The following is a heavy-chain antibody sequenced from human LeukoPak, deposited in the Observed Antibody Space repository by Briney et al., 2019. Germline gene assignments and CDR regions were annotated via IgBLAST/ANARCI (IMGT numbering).Heavy chain of an antibody. CDR2: VFYSGST. CDR1: SGSIINY. J-gene: IGHJ3*01. D-gene: IGHD3-9*01. Sequence: SETLSLTCTVSSGSIINYWSWIRQPPGKGLEWIGYVFYSGSTNYNPSLKSRVTISVDTSKNQFSLNLNSVTAADTAVYYCARNPMEEYFDSWGQGTMVTVSS. V-gene: IGHV4-59*01. CDR3: ARNPMEEYFDS.